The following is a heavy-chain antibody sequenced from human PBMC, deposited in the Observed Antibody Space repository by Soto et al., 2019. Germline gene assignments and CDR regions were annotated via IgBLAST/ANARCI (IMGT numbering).Heavy chain of an antibody. J-gene: IGHJ4*02. CDR2: ISSGSSYT. V-gene: IGHV3-11*06. CDR1: GFTFSDYY. Sequence: QVQLVESGGGLVKPGGSLRLSCAASGFTFSDYYMSWIRQAPGKGLEWISYISSGSSYTNYADSVKGRFTISRDNAKNSLYLQMNRLRTDDTAVYYWARGRQVANTGYYFDYWGQGSLVTVSS. D-gene: IGHD1-1*01. CDR3: ARGRQVANTGYYFDY.